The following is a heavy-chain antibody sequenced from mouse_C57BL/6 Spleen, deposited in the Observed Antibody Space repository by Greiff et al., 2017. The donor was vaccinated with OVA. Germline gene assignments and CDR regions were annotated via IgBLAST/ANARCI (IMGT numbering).Heavy chain of an antibody. CDR3: ARSMGYGSSLYYFDY. J-gene: IGHJ2*01. V-gene: IGHV1-81*01. CDR1: GYTFTSYG. CDR2: IYPRSGNT. Sequence: VKLQESGAELARPGASVKLSCKASGYTFTSYGISWVKQRTGQGLEWIGEIYPRSGNTYYNEKFKGKATLTADKSSSTAYMELRSLTSEDSAVYFCARSMGYGSSLYYFDYWGQGTTLTVSS. D-gene: IGHD1-1*01.